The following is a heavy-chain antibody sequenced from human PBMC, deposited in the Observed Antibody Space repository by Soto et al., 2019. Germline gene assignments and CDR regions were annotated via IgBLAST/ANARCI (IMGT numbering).Heavy chain of an antibody. V-gene: IGHV3-48*03. CDR1: GFTYSTFE. CDR3: ARAGPPPSGGIYSPYNRFDS. J-gene: IGHJ5*01. Sequence: EVQLVESGGGLVQPGGSLRLSCAASGFTYSTFEMNWVRQAPGKGLEWLSYISSSGSTVYYANSVKGRFTISRDNAKNSLYLQMNSLRVEDTAVYYCARAGPPPSGGIYSPYNRFDSWGQGTLVTVSS. D-gene: IGHD1-26*01. CDR2: ISSSGSTV.